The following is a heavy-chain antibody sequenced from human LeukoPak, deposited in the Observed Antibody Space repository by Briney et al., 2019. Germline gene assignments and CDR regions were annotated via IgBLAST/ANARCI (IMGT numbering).Heavy chain of an antibody. CDR3: ARDPIVATLAPRDY. Sequence: GGSLRLSRAASGFTFSDYYMSWIRQAPGKGLEWVSYISSSGGTIYYADSVKGRFTISRDNAKNSLYLQMNSLRAEDTAVYYCARDPIVATLAPRDYWGQGTLVTVSS. CDR1: GFTFSDYY. D-gene: IGHD5-12*01. V-gene: IGHV3-11*01. CDR2: ISSSGGTI. J-gene: IGHJ4*02.